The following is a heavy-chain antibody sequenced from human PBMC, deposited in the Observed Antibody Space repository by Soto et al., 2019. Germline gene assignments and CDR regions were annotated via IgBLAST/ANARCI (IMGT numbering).Heavy chain of an antibody. D-gene: IGHD1-26*01. Sequence: PGGSLRLSCAASGFTFSSYSMNWVRQAPGKGLEWVSYISSSSSTIYYADSVKGRFTISRDNAKNSLYLQMNSLRDEDTAVYYCARPGGSLHHYYYGMDVWGQGTTVTVSS. CDR2: ISSSSSTI. J-gene: IGHJ6*02. V-gene: IGHV3-48*02. CDR3: ARPGGSLHHYYYGMDV. CDR1: GFTFSSYS.